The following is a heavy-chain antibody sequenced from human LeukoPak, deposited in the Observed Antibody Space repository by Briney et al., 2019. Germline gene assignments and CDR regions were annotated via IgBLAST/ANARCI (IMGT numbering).Heavy chain of an antibody. J-gene: IGHJ5*02. CDR3: ARDRRVEGFDP. D-gene: IGHD2-15*01. CDR1: GYTFTSYG. Sequence: GASVEVSCKASGYTFTSYGISWVRQAPGQGLEWMGWISAYNGNTNYAQKLQGRVTMTTDTSTSTAYMELRSLRSDDTAVYYGARDRRVEGFDPWGQGTLVTVSS. V-gene: IGHV1-18*01. CDR2: ISAYNGNT.